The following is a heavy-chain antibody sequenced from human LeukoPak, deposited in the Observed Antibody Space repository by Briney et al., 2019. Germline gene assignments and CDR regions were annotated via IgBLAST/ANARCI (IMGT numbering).Heavy chain of an antibody. CDR3: ARETYYDILTGYPGFDY. CDR2: IGAYNGNT. V-gene: IGHV1-18*04. Sequence: ASVKVSCKASGYTFTSYGISWVRQAPGQGLEWMGWIGAYNGNTNYAQKLQGRVTMTTDTSTSTAYMELRSLRSDDTAVYYCARETYYDILTGYPGFDYWGQGTLVTVSS. CDR1: GYTFTSYG. J-gene: IGHJ4*02. D-gene: IGHD3-9*01.